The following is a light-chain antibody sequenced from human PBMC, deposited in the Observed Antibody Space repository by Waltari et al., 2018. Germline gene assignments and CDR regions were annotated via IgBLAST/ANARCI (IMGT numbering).Light chain of an antibody. J-gene: IGKJ1*01. CDR1: QTISSW. V-gene: IGKV1-5*03. Sequence: DIQMTQSPSTLSASVGDRVTITCRASQTISSWLAWYQQKPGKAPKLLIYEASRLQSGVPSRFSGSGSGTEFTLTISSLQPDDFATYYCQHYNTYGTFGQGTQVEF. CDR2: EAS. CDR3: QHYNTYGT.